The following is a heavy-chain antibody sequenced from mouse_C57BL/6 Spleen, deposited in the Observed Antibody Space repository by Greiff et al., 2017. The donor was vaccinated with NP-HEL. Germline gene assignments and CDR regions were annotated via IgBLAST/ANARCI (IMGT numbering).Heavy chain of an antibody. CDR3: TRDRLLRYLYAMDY. CDR1: GFTFSSYA. CDR2: ISSGGDYI. Sequence: EVQLVESGEGLVKPGGSLKLSCAASGFTFSSYAMSWVRQTPEKRLEWVAYISSGGDYIYYADTVKGRFTISRDNARNTLYLQMSSLKSEDTAMYYCTRDRLLRYLYAMDYWGQGTSVTVSS. J-gene: IGHJ4*01. V-gene: IGHV5-9-1*02. D-gene: IGHD1-1*01.